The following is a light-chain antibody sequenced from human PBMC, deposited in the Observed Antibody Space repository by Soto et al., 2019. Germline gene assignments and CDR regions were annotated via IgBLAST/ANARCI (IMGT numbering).Light chain of an antibody. Sequence: DIVLTQSPDSLPVSLGERATINCKSSQSVFSSSTNKNYIAWYQQRSGQPPKLLIYWPSTRESGVPDRFRGSGSGNDFTHSISSRQAEDVAIYYCQQYYSSPTFGQGKRLEIK. J-gene: IGKJ5*01. CDR3: QQYYSSPT. CDR1: QSVFSSSTNKNY. V-gene: IGKV4-1*01. CDR2: WPS.